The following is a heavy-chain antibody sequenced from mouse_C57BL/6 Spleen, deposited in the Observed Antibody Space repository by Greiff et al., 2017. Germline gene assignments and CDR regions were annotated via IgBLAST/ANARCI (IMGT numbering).Heavy chain of an antibody. J-gene: IGHJ2*01. D-gene: IGHD2-3*01. CDR3: ARSYLRYDGYSYFDY. CDR1: GYTFTSYW. V-gene: IGHV1-53*01. Sequence: QVQLQQSGTELVKPGASVKLSCKASGYTFTSYWMHWVKQRPGQGLEWIGNINPSNGGTNYNDKFKSKATLTVDKSSSTAYMQLSSLTSEDSAVYYCARSYLRYDGYSYFDYWGQGTTLTVSS. CDR2: INPSNGGT.